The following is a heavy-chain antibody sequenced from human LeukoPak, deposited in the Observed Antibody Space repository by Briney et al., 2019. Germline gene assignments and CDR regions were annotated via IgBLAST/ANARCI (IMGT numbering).Heavy chain of an antibody. CDR2: IWYDGSNK. CDR1: GFTFSSYG. CDR3: AKSNGYDSFGAFDI. V-gene: IGHV3-33*06. D-gene: IGHD5-12*01. J-gene: IGHJ3*02. Sequence: PGESLRLSCAASGFTFSSYGMHWVRQAPGKGLDWVAVIWYDGSNKYYADSVKGRFTISRDNSKNTLYLQMNSLRAEDTAVYYCAKSNGYDSFGAFDIWGQGTMVTVSS.